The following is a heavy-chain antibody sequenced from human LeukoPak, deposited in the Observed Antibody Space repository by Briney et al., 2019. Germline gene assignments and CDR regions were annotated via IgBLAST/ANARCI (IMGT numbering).Heavy chain of an antibody. CDR2: ISSTGDNT. J-gene: IGHJ4*02. Sequence: GGSLRLSCAAAGFTFRDYSMNWVRQAPGMGLEWVSSISSTGDNTYFADSLKGRFTVSRVNAENSLYLQMNSLRGEDTAVYYCARAPFGLVVAGFYYWGQGTLVTVSS. CDR1: GFTFRDYS. CDR3: ARAPFGLVVAGFYY. D-gene: IGHD3-3*01. V-gene: IGHV3-21*01.